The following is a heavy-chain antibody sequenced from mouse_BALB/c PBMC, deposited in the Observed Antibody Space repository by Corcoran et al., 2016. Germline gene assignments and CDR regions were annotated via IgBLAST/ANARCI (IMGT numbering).Heavy chain of an antibody. CDR2: INTYTGEP. D-gene: IGHD2-4*01. V-gene: IGHV9-3-1*01. CDR3: ARFYYDYSDFDY. Sequence: QIQLVHSGPELKRPGETVKISCKASGYTFTNYGMNWVKQAPGKGLKWMGWINTYTGEPTYADDFKGRFAFSLETSASTAYLQINNLKNEDTATYFCARFYYDYSDFDYWGQGTTLTVSS. CDR1: GYTFTNYG. J-gene: IGHJ2*01.